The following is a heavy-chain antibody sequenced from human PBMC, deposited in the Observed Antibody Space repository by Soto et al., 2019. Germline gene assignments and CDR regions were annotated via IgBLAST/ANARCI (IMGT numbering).Heavy chain of an antibody. J-gene: IGHJ6*02. D-gene: IGHD6-19*01. CDR3: ARSSSGWKDYYYYGMDI. V-gene: IGHV3-33*01. CDR2: IWYDGSNK. Sequence: GGSLRLSCAASGFTFSSYGMHWVRQAPGKGLEWVAVIWYDGSNKYYADSVKGRFTISRDNSKNTLYLQMNSLRAEDTAVYYCARSSSGWKDYYYYGMDIWGQGTTVTISS. CDR1: GFTFSSYG.